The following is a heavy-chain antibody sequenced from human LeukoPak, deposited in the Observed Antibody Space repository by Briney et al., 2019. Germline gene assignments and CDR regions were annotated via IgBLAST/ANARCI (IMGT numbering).Heavy chain of an antibody. CDR1: GGSISTNNYY. Sequence: SETLSLTCAVSGGSISTNNYYWGWIRRPPGKGLEWIGSIYYTGSTYYNPSLKSRVTVSLDTSKYQFSLKLTSVSAADTAIYYCARVYNPDFYYPMDVWGKGTTVTVSS. CDR3: ARVYNPDFYYPMDV. J-gene: IGHJ6*03. V-gene: IGHV4-39*07. D-gene: IGHD1-14*01. CDR2: IYYTGST.